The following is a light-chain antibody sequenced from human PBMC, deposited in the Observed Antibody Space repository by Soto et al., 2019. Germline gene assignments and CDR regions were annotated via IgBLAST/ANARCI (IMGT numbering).Light chain of an antibody. CDR1: SSNIGGNS. V-gene: IGLV1-51*01. Sequence: QSVLTQPPSVSAAPGQKVTISCSGSSSNIGGNSVSWYQQLPGTAPKLLIYDDNKRPSGIPDRFSGSKSGTSATLGITGFHPGDEADYYCGSWDSSLSAYVFGTGTQVTVL. CDR3: GSWDSSLSAYV. CDR2: DDN. J-gene: IGLJ1*01.